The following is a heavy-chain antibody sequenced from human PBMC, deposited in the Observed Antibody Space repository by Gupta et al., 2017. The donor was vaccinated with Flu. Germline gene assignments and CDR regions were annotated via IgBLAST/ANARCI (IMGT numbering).Heavy chain of an antibody. CDR3: TTLSTTFRSDGYNTADV. V-gene: IGHV3-15*01. CDR1: GFIFHTAW. Sequence: DVPLVESGGGLVEPGGSLRLSCATSGFIFHTAWMSWVRQAPGKGLEWVARIKRRTDGGATDYASPVKGRFTISRDDSKNTLFLEMNGLKTEDAGVYYCTTLSTTFRSDGYNTADVWGQGTTVSVSS. J-gene: IGHJ6*02. D-gene: IGHD5-24*01. CDR2: IKRRTDGGAT.